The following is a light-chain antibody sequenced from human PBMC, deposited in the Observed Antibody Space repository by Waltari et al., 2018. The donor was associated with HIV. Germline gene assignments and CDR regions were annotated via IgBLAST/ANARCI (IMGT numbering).Light chain of an antibody. J-gene: IGKJ1*01. V-gene: IGKV3-15*01. Sequence: EIVMTQSPATLSVSPGQSVPLSCRASQSITVNLAWYQQKPGQALRRLLHGASARATGVPARFSGSGSGTEFTLTISDLQAEDFAIYCCQQYNNWPPTFGHGTKVEI. CDR1: QSITVN. CDR2: GAS. CDR3: QQYNNWPPT.